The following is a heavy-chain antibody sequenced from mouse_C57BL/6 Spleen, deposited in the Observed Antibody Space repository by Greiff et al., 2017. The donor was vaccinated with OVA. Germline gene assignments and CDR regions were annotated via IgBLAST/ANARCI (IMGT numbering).Heavy chain of an antibody. J-gene: IGHJ1*03. D-gene: IGHD1-1*01. V-gene: IGHV3-8*01. Sequence: DVQLQESGPGLAKPSQTLSLTCSVTGYSITSDYWNWVRKFPGNKLEYMGYISYSGGTYYNTYIKSRISITRDTSKNQYYLQLKSVTTEDTATYYGARDLNYGSSYWYFDVWGTGTTVTVSS. CDR2: ISYSGGT. CDR1: GYSITSDY. CDR3: ARDLNYGSSYWYFDV.